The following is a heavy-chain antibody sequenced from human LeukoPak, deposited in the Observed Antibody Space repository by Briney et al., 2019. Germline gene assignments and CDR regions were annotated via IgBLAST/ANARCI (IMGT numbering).Heavy chain of an antibody. CDR2: ISYDGSNK. CDR3: AKDYGDYVQYFDY. V-gene: IGHV3-30*18. CDR1: GFTFSCYG. J-gene: IGHJ4*02. D-gene: IGHD4-17*01. Sequence: PGGSLRLSCAASGFTFSCYGMHWVRQAPGKGLEWVAVISYDGSNKYYADSVKGRFTISRDNSKNTLYLQMNSLRAEDTAVYYCAKDYGDYVQYFDYWGQGTLVTVSS.